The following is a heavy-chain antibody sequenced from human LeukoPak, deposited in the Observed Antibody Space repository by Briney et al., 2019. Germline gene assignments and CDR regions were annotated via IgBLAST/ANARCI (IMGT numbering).Heavy chain of an antibody. V-gene: IGHV3-53*01. CDR1: GFTVSNNY. Sequence: GGSLRLSCAASGFTVSNNYMSWVRQAPGKGLEWVSVIYSGGNTFYADSVKGRFTISRDNSKNTLYLQMNSLRAEDTAVYYCARVTAAGTLYFAFSGPGTLVTVSS. D-gene: IGHD6-13*01. J-gene: IGHJ4*02. CDR2: IYSGGNT. CDR3: ARVTAAGTLYFAF.